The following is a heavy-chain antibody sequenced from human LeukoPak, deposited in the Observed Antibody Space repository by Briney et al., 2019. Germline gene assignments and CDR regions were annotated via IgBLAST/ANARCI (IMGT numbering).Heavy chain of an antibody. CDR3: AKGRTGFSYGYGIDY. Sequence: GSLRLSCAASGFTFSTYAMSWVRQAPGKGLKWVSAIIGSGDSTFYADSVKGRFTISRDNSKNTLYLQMNSLRAEDAAIYYCAKGRTGFSYGYGIDYWGQGTLVTVSS. D-gene: IGHD5-18*01. J-gene: IGHJ4*02. V-gene: IGHV3-23*01. CDR2: IIGSGDST. CDR1: GFTFSTYA.